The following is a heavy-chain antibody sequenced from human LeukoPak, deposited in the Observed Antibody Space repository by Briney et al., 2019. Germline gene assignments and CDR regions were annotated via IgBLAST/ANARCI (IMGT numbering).Heavy chain of an antibody. J-gene: IGHJ3*02. D-gene: IGHD6-13*01. Sequence: SETLSLTCTVSGGSISSYYWSWIRQPPGKGLEWIGYIYYSGSTNYNPSLKSRVTISVDTSKNQFSLKLSSVTAADTAVYYCARPGSQDAFDIWGQGTMVTVSS. CDR2: IYYSGST. V-gene: IGHV4-59*08. CDR1: GGSISSYY. CDR3: ARPGSQDAFDI.